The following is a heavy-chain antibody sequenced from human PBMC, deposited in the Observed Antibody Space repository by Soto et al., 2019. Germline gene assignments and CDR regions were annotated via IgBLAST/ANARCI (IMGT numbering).Heavy chain of an antibody. CDR3: ARGEYYYDSSGYYTPHSWFDP. J-gene: IGHJ5*02. D-gene: IGHD3-22*01. V-gene: IGHV4-59*01. CDR1: GGSISGYY. CDR2: IYYSGST. Sequence: SETLSLTCTVSGGSISGYYWSWIRQPPGKGLEWIGYIYYSGSTNYNPSLKSRVTISVDTSKNQFSLKLSSVTAADTAVYYCARGEYYYDSSGYYTPHSWFDPWGQGTLVTVS.